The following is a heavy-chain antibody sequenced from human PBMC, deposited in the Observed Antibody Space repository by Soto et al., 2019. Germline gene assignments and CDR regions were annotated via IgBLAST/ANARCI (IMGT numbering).Heavy chain of an antibody. V-gene: IGHV3-23*01. D-gene: IGHD7-27*01. CDR2: IHGGGNSA. J-gene: IGHJ6*04. CDR1: GFTFSGYA. Sequence: GGSLILSCAASGFTFSGYAMSWVRQAPGKGLEWVSVIHGGGNSAYYADSVKGRFTISRDNSKNTLYLQMSSLRAEATAVYYCALDFLLDWGQNYCSGIDVWGEGTTVTXSS. CDR3: ALDFLLDWGQNYCSGIDV.